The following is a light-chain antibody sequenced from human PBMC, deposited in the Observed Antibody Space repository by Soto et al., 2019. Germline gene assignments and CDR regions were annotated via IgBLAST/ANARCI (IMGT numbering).Light chain of an antibody. Sequence: DIQMIQSPSTLSASVGDRVTITCQASQNINYWLAWYQQKLGSPPKLLIYDASNLGHGVPSRFSGGGSGTHFTFHISSLRPDDVATYYCQQYSGPRTFGQGTKVEI. CDR1: QNINYW. CDR2: DAS. CDR3: QQYSGPRT. J-gene: IGKJ1*01. V-gene: IGKV1-5*01.